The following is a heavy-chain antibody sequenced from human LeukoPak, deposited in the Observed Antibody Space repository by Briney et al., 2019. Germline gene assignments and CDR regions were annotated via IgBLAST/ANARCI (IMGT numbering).Heavy chain of an antibody. Sequence: ASVKVSCKASGYTFSNYYMHWVRQAPGQGLEWMGVINPSGGSTSYAQKFQGRVTITRDTSTSTVYMELSSLRSEDTAVYYCARGVFGDNSGRNWFDPWGQGTLVTVSS. D-gene: IGHD4-23*01. CDR2: INPSGGST. V-gene: IGHV1-46*01. CDR3: ARGVFGDNSGRNWFDP. CDR1: GYTFSNYY. J-gene: IGHJ5*02.